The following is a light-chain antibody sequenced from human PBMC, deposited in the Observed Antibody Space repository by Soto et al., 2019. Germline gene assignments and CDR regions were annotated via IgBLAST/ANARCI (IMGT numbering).Light chain of an antibody. CDR2: DAS. CDR3: QQYFRYPWT. Sequence: DIQMTQSPSTLSASVGDRVTLTCRASQTVSTWLAWYQQKPGKAPKLLIYDASSLEGGVPPRFSGSRSGTEFTLTISNLQPDDFATYYCQQYFRYPWTFGQGTKVDIK. J-gene: IGKJ1*01. V-gene: IGKV1-5*01. CDR1: QTVSTW.